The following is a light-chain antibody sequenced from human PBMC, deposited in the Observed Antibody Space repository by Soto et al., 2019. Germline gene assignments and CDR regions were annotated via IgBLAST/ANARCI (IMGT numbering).Light chain of an antibody. CDR2: ANS. Sequence: QSVLTQPPSVSGAPGQRVTISCTGSSSNIGAGYDVHWYQQLPGTAPKLLMYANSNRPSGVPDRFSGSKSGTSASLAITGLQAEDEADYYCQSYDTSLSVVFGGGTKVTVL. CDR1: SSNIGAGYD. CDR3: QSYDTSLSVV. V-gene: IGLV1-40*01. J-gene: IGLJ2*01.